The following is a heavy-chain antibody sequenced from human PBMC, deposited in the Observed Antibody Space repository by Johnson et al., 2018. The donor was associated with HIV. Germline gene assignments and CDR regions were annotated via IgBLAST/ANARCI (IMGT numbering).Heavy chain of an antibody. Sequence: QVQLVESGGGVVQPGRSLRLSCAASGFTFSSYAMHWVRQAPGKGLEWVAVISYDGSNKYYADSVKGRFTISRDNSKNTLYLQMNSLRAEDTAVYYCARGTGTDDAFDILGQGAMVTVSS. D-gene: IGHD1-1*01. CDR2: ISYDGSNK. J-gene: IGHJ3*02. CDR3: ARGTGTDDAFDI. V-gene: IGHV3-30*04. CDR1: GFTFSSYA.